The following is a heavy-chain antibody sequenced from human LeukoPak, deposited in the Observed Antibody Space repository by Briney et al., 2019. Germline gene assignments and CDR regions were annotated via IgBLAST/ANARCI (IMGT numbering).Heavy chain of an antibody. CDR3: ARVLTDRRGWYHFDY. Sequence: GGSLRLSCAASGFTFTTYTMNWVRQAPGKGLEWVSYITGTSSTIYYADSVKGRFTVSRDNARNSLYLQMNSLRDEDTAVYYCARVLTDRRGWYHFDYWGQGTLVTVSS. CDR1: GFTFTTYT. J-gene: IGHJ4*02. V-gene: IGHV3-48*02. D-gene: IGHD6-19*01. CDR2: ITGTSSTI.